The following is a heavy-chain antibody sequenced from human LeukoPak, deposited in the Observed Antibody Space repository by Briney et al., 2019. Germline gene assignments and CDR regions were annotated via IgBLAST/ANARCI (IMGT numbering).Heavy chain of an antibody. Sequence: GGSLRLSCAASGFTFSSYGMHWVRQAPGKGLEWVAVIWYDGSNKYYADSVKGRFTISRDNSKNTLYLQMNSLRAEDTAVYYCAKDELSLHYMGVWGKGTTVTVSS. CDR2: IWYDGSNK. V-gene: IGHV3-33*06. CDR1: GFTFSSYG. CDR3: AKDELSLHYMGV. J-gene: IGHJ6*03.